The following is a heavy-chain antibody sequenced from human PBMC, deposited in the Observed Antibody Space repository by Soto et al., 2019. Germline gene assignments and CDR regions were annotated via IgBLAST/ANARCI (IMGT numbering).Heavy chain of an antibody. CDR2: INRDGSKK. CDR3: ARDVSPGSSSLYLDAFDI. J-gene: IGHJ3*02. CDR1: GFTLSAYW. V-gene: IGHV3-7*05. D-gene: IGHD6-13*01. Sequence: EVQLEESGGDLVQPGGSLRLSCAASGFTLSAYWMTWVRQAPGKGLEWVANINRDGSKKSYLDSVRGRFTISRDNVGNSLYLTMDSLRADETALYYCARDVSPGSSSLYLDAFDIWGQGTMVTVSS.